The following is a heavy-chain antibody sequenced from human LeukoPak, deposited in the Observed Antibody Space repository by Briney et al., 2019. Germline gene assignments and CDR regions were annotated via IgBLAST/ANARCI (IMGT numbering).Heavy chain of an antibody. V-gene: IGHV3-74*01. Sequence: GGSLRLSCAASGFTFSSHWMHWVRQAPGKGLVWVSRIKSDGSSTSYADSVKGRFTISRDTSKNTVYLQMNSLRVEDTAVYYCARETALSGMDVWGQGTTVTVSS. CDR1: GFTFSSHW. CDR2: IKSDGSST. J-gene: IGHJ6*02. CDR3: ARETALSGMDV. D-gene: IGHD1-1*01.